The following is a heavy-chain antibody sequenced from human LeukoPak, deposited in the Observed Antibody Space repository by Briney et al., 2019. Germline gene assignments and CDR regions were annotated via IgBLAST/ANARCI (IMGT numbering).Heavy chain of an antibody. CDR1: GFTFSSYA. CDR2: ISGSGGNT. Sequence: GGSLRLSCAASGFTFSSYAMSWVRQAPGKGLEWVSAISGSGGNTYYADSVKGRFTISGDNSKTTLYLQMNSLRAEDTAVYYCAKDRGDYDSSGYYNWFDSWGQGTLVTVSS. D-gene: IGHD3-22*01. J-gene: IGHJ5*01. V-gene: IGHV3-23*01. CDR3: AKDRGDYDSSGYYNWFDS.